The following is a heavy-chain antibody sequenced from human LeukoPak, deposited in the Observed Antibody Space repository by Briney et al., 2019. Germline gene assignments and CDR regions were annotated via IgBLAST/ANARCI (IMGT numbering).Heavy chain of an antibody. CDR1: GFSVRTSTTG. V-gene: IGHV2-5*02. CDR2: IYWDDSN. J-gene: IGHJ4*02. CDR3: AHGRGWLSDY. Sequence: ESGPTLVHPTQTLTLTCTFSGFSVRTSTTGGIWIRQPPEKALEWIALIYWDDSNVYNPSLKSRLPFTKDISKNQVVLTMANVDPVDTATYYCAHGRGWLSDYWGQGIRVTVSS. D-gene: IGHD3-22*01.